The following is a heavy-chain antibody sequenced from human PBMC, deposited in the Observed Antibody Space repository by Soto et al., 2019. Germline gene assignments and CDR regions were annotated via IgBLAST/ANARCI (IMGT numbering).Heavy chain of an antibody. CDR2: IYYSGST. V-gene: IGHV4-39*01. CDR1: GGSISSSIYY. J-gene: IGHJ5*02. CDR3: ARSDIVVVPATFDP. Sequence: SETLSLTCTVSGGSISSSIYYWGWIRQPPGKGLEWIGSIYYSGSTYYNPSLKSRVTISVDTSKNQFSLKLSSATAADTAVYYCARSDIVVVPATFDPWGQGTLVTVSS. D-gene: IGHD2-2*01.